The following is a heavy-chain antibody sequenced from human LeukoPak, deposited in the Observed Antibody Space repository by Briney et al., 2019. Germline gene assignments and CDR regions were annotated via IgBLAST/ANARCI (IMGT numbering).Heavy chain of an antibody. CDR3: ARDLGLTPGYGMDV. CDR1: GLTFSTYA. CDR2: ISYDGSNK. Sequence: PGRSLRLSCAASGLTFSTYAMHWVRQAPGKGLVWVAVISYDGSNKYYADSVKGRFTISRDNSKNTLYLQMNSLRPEDTAVYYCARDLGLTPGYGMDVWGQGTTVTVSS. V-gene: IGHV3-30*04. J-gene: IGHJ6*02.